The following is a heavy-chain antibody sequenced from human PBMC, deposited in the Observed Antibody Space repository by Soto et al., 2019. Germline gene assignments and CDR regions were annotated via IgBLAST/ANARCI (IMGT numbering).Heavy chain of an antibody. J-gene: IGHJ5*02. D-gene: IGHD6-19*01. V-gene: IGHV3-53*01. Sequence: GGSLRLSCAASGFTVSSNYMSCVRQAPGKGLEWVSVIYSGGSTYYADSVKGRFTIYRDNSKNTLYVQMNSMRAEDTPVYYWGRVAAATWGSGWPQPRKWFHPWRQATLVTVSS. CDR1: GFTVSSNY. CDR2: IYSGGST. CDR3: GRVAAATWGSGWPQPRKWFHP.